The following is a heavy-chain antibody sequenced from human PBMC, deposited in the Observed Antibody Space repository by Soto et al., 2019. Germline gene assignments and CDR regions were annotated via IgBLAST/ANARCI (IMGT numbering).Heavy chain of an antibody. J-gene: IGHJ4*02. D-gene: IGHD3-9*01. CDR2: TDHSGMT. Sequence: SETLSLTCAVSGFSISSGHYWGWLRQPPGKGLEWIGSTDHSGMTYYSTSLNSRVTISVDTSKNQVSLKLSSVTAADTAVYFCALVCERWQYFAWFPYFDSWGQATPVTVS. CDR3: ALVCERWQYFAWFPYFDS. V-gene: IGHV4-38-2*01. CDR1: GFSISSGHY.